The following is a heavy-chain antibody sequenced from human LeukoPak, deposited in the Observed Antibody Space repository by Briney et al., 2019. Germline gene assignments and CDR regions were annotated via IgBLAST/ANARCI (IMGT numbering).Heavy chain of an antibody. Sequence: ASEKVSCKASGYTFTSYYMHWVRQAPGQGLEWMGIINPSGGSTSYAQKFQGRVTMTRDTSTSTVYMELSSLRSEDTAVYYCARVSTKNTSYYDFWSGYYEPPGYWGQGTLVTVSS. J-gene: IGHJ4*02. CDR2: INPSGGST. V-gene: IGHV1-46*01. CDR1: GYTFTSYY. D-gene: IGHD3-3*01. CDR3: ARVSTKNTSYYDFWSGYYEPPGY.